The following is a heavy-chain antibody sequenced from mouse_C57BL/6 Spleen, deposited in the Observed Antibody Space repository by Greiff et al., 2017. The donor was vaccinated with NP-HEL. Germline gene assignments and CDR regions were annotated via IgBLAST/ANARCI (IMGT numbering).Heavy chain of an antibody. CDR1: GFTFSSYA. CDR2: ISSGGDYI. CDR3: TSQRSNHWYFDV. V-gene: IGHV5-9-1*02. D-gene: IGHD2-5*01. Sequence: DVMLVESGEGLVKPGGSLKLSCAASGFTFSSYAMSWVRQTPEKRLEWVAYISSGGDYIYYADTVKGRFTISRDNARNTLYLQMSSLKSEDTAMYYCTSQRSNHWYFDVWGTGTTVTVSS. J-gene: IGHJ1*03.